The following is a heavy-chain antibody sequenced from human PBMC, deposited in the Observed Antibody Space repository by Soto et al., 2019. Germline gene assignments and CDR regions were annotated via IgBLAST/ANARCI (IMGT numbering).Heavy chain of an antibody. J-gene: IGHJ5*02. CDR3: AKEPDSWSIHNWFDP. Sequence: EMQLLESGGGLVQPGGSLRLSCAASGFTFSNYAMSWVRQAPGKGLDWISGISGNGGRTYYADSVKGRFTISRDNSKNTLNLQMNSLRVEDTAIYYCAKEPDSWSIHNWFDPWGQGTLVTVSS. D-gene: IGHD3-3*01. CDR1: GFTFSNYA. CDR2: ISGNGGRT. V-gene: IGHV3-23*01.